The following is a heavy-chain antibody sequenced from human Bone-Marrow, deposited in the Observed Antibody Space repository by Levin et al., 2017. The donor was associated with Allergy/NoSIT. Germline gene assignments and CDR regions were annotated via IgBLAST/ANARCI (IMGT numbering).Heavy chain of an antibody. CDR3: AGVGVVGDLEF. CDR2: IGGSGVNA. CDR1: GFTFSTYA. V-gene: IGHV3-23*01. D-gene: IGHD1-26*01. J-gene: IGHJ4*02. Sequence: PGGSLRLSCAASGFTFSTYAMSWVRQAPGKGLEWVSWVSGIGGSGVNAYYADSVKGRFTVSRDNSKNTLFLQMNSLRAEDTAVYFCAGVGVVGDLEFWGQGTLVTVSS.